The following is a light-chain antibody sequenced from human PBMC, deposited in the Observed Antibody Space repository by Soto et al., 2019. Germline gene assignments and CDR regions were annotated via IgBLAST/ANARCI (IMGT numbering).Light chain of an antibody. CDR1: SSNIGGNT. J-gene: IGLJ3*02. CDR2: SNS. Sequence: QSVLTQPPSASGTPGQRVTISCSGSSSNIGGNTVNWYQKVPGAAPKLIIFSNSQRPSGVPDRYSGSKSGTSASLAIGGLQSEDEDDYYCSTWDDSLNGPLFGGGTKLTVL. V-gene: IGLV1-44*01. CDR3: STWDDSLNGPL.